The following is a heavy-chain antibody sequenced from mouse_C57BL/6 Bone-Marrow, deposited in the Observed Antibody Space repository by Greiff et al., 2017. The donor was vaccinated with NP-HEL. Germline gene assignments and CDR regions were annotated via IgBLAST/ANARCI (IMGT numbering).Heavy chain of an antibody. CDR1: GYTFTSYW. CDR3: ARDDYGDGLGFAY. Sequence: QVQLQQPGAELVMPGASVKLSCKASGYTFTSYWMHWVKQRPGQGLEWIGEIDPSDSYTNYNQKFKGKSTLTVDKSSSTAYMQLSSLTSEDSAVYYDARDDYGDGLGFAYWGQGTLVTVSA. J-gene: IGHJ3*01. CDR2: IDPSDSYT. D-gene: IGHD2-4*01. V-gene: IGHV1-69*01.